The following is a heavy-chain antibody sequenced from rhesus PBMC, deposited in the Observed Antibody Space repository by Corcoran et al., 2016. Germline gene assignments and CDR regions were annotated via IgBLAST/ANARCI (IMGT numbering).Heavy chain of an antibody. CDR1: GGSVSCSNW. Sequence: QVQLQESGPGLVKPSETLSLTCPVSGGSVSCSNWWIWIRQPPGKGLEWMGDISGSSGSTYYNPSRKSRGTSSTDTSKNQFSLKLSSVTAADTAVYYCARDTCDYWGQGVLVTVSS. CDR3: ARDTCDY. V-gene: IGHV4-65*01. J-gene: IGHJ4*01. CDR2: ISGSSGST. D-gene: IGHD5-12*01.